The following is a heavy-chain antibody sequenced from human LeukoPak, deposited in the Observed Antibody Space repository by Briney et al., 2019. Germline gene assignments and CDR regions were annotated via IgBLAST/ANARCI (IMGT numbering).Heavy chain of an antibody. V-gene: IGHV4-4*02. CDR3: AKEIVGAPTPGAY. Sequence: SETLSLTRAVSTDSITSNWWSWVRQPPGKGLEWIGEVHKSGSTNYYPSLQSRVTTSIDKSKNQIALELTSVTAADTAVYYCAKEIVGAPTPGAYWGQGILVTVSS. J-gene: IGHJ4*02. D-gene: IGHD1-26*01. CDR2: VHKSGST. CDR1: TDSITSNW.